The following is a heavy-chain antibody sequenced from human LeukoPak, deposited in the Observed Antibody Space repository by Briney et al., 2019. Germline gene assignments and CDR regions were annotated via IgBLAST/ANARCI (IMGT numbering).Heavy chain of an antibody. CDR1: GFTFSSYG. CDR3: ARDAQRWFDS. J-gene: IGHJ5*01. V-gene: IGHV3-30*03. Sequence: GGSLRLSCAASGFTFSSYGMYWVRQAPGKGLEWVAVISYHGSNKYYADSVKGRFTISRDNSKNTLYLQMNSLRGEDTAVYYCARDAQRWFDSWGQGSLVSVSA. CDR2: ISYHGSNK.